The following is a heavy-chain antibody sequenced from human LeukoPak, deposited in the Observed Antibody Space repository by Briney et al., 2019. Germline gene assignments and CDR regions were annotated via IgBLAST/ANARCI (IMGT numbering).Heavy chain of an antibody. CDR2: IYSGGST. J-gene: IGHJ4*02. V-gene: IGHV3-53*01. CDR1: GFTVSSNY. D-gene: IGHD2-2*01. Sequence: GGSLRLSCAASGFTVSSNYMSWVRQAPGKGLEWVSVIYSGGSTYYADSVKGRFTISRDNPKNTLYLQMNSLRAEDTAVYYCASPYCSSTSCSTLHDFWGQGTLVTVSS. CDR3: ASPYCSSTSCSTLHDF.